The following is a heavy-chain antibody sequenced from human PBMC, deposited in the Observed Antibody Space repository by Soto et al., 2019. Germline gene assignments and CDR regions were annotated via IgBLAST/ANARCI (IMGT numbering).Heavy chain of an antibody. V-gene: IGHV3-30*18. J-gene: IGHJ4*02. CDR3: AKGLLYYYDSSGYPWY. CDR1: GFTFSSYG. CDR2: ISYDGSNK. Sequence: GGSLRLSCAASGFTFSSYGMHWVRQAPGKGLEWVAVISYDGSNKYYADSVKGRFTISRDNSKNTLYLQMNSLRAEDTAVYYCAKGLLYYYDSSGYPWYWGQGTLVTVSS. D-gene: IGHD3-22*01.